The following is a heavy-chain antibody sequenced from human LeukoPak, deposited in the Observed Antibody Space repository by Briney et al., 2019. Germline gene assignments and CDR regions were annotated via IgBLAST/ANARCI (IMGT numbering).Heavy chain of an antibody. CDR1: GYTFNIYW. V-gene: IGHV5-51*01. J-gene: IGHJ3*02. D-gene: IGHD1-26*01. CDR2: VYPDRSRT. Sequence: GESLKISCLTSGYTFNIYWIAWVRLMPDKGLEWMGIVYPDRSRTIYSPSFQGQVTISADKSINTAYLQWSTLKASDTAIYYCTRLSGGSALRNDAFDIWGQGTMVTVSS. CDR3: TRLSGGSALRNDAFDI.